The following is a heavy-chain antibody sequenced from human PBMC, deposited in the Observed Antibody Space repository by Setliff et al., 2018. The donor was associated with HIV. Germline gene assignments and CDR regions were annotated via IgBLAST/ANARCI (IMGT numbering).Heavy chain of an antibody. V-gene: IGHV4-4*08. CDR2: IYTSGST. J-gene: IGHJ4*02. CDR1: GGSISSYY. Sequence: PSETLSLTCTVSGGSISSYYWSWIRQPPGKGLEWIGYIYTSGSTNYNPSLKSRVTISVDTSKNQFSLKLSSVTAADTAVYYCARGWIEQQLVWNYWGQGTLVTVSS. CDR3: ARGWIEQQLVWNY. D-gene: IGHD6-13*01.